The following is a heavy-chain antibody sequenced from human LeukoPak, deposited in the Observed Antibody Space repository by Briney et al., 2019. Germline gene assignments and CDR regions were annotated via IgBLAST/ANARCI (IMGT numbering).Heavy chain of an antibody. V-gene: IGHV4-61*01. Sequence: SETLSLTCTVSGGSISSSSYYWSWIRQPPGKGLEWIGYIYYSGSTNYNPSLKSRVTISVDTSKNQFSLKLSSVTAADTAVYYCARDLTAAAAGKYYYYYMDVWGKGTTVTVSS. D-gene: IGHD6-13*01. CDR1: GGSISSSSYY. CDR3: ARDLTAAAAGKYYYYYMDV. CDR2: IYYSGST. J-gene: IGHJ6*03.